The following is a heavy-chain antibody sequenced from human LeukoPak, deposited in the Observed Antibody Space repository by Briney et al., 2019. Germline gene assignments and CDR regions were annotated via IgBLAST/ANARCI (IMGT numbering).Heavy chain of an antibody. V-gene: IGHV3-11*01. Sequence: GGSLRLSCAASGFTFSDNYMSWIRQAPGKGLEGVSYISSSGTTIYYADCVKGRFTISRDNGKSSLYLQMNSLRAEDAAVYYCARETTKRGAFDIWGQGIMVTGSS. J-gene: IGHJ3*02. CDR1: GFTFSDNY. CDR2: ISSSGTTI. D-gene: IGHD4-11*01. CDR3: ARETTKRGAFDI.